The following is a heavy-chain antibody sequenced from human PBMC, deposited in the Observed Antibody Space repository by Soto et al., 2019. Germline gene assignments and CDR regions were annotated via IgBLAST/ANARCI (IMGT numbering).Heavy chain of an antibody. CDR1: GGSFSGYY. J-gene: IGHJ5*02. Sequence: QVQLQQWGAGLLKPSETLSLTCAVYGGSFSGYYWSWIRQPPGKGLEWIGEINHSGSTNYNPSLKSRVTISVDTSKNQFSLKLSSVTAADTAVYYCARRYMVVVPAAIPFDPWGQGTLVTVSS. D-gene: IGHD2-2*01. V-gene: IGHV4-34*01. CDR3: ARRYMVVVPAAIPFDP. CDR2: INHSGST.